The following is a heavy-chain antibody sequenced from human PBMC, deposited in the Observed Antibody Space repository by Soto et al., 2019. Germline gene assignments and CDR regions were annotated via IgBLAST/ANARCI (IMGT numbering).Heavy chain of an antibody. CDR1: GGSISSSNW. CDR2: IYHSGST. D-gene: IGHD4-17*01. V-gene: IGHV4-4*02. CDR3: ARTSYGDYEFRSDGGYYYYGMDV. Sequence: SETLSLTCAVSGGSISSSNWWSWVRQPPGKGLEWIGEIYHSGSTNYNPSLKSRVTISVDKSKNQFSLKLSSVTAADTAVYYCARTSYGDYEFRSDGGYYYYGMDVWGQGTTVTVSS. J-gene: IGHJ6*02.